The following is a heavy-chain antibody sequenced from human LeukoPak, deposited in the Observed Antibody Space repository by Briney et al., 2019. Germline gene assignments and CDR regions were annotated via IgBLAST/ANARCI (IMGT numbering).Heavy chain of an antibody. D-gene: IGHD2-15*01. CDR2: IYTSGST. Sequence: SETLSLTCTVSGGSISSYYWSWIRQPAGKGLGWIGRIYTSGSTNYNPSLKSRVTISVDTSKNQFSLKLSSVTAADTAVYYCARDRREYCSGGSCYSDAFDIWGQGTMVTVSS. J-gene: IGHJ3*02. CDR3: ARDRREYCSGGSCYSDAFDI. CDR1: GGSISSYY. V-gene: IGHV4-4*07.